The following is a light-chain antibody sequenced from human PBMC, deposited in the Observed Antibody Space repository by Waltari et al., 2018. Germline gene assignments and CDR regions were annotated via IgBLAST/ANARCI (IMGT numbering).Light chain of an antibody. CDR2: GVN. J-gene: IGLJ2*01. V-gene: IGLV1-40*01. Sequence: QSVLTQPPSVSGAPGHRVTLSCTGSWSNLVAGYHVHGYQQLPGKAPTLLIYGVNTRPPGVPDRFFGSKSGSSASLAIPGLQPEDEADYYCQSYDTSLGVVFGGGTKLTVL. CDR3: QSYDTSLGVV. CDR1: WSNLVAGYH.